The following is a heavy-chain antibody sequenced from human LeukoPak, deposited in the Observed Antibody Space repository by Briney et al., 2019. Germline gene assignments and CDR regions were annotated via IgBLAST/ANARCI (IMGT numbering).Heavy chain of an antibody. CDR3: ARDRGRDYYDSSGPSHY. CDR2: ISSSSSTI. D-gene: IGHD3-22*01. V-gene: IGHV3-48*04. J-gene: IGHJ4*02. Sequence: GGSLRLSCAASGFTFSSYSMNWVRQAPGKGLEWVSYISSSSSTIYYADSVKGRFTISRDSAKNSLYLQMNSLRAEDTAVYYCARDRGRDYYDSSGPSHYWGQGTLVTVSS. CDR1: GFTFSSYS.